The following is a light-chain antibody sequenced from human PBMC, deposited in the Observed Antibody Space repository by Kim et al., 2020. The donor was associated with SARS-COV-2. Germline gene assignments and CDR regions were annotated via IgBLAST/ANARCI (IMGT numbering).Light chain of an antibody. Sequence: QAVVTQEPSLTVSPGGTVTLTCGSSTGAVTDGHYPYWFQQKPGQAPRTLIYDTNNKHSWTPARFSGSLLEARAALTLSGAQAEEEADYYCMLSYSGSRLFGGGTQLTVL. CDR1: TGAVTDGHY. CDR3: MLSYSGSRL. J-gene: IGLJ3*02. V-gene: IGLV7-46*01. CDR2: DTN.